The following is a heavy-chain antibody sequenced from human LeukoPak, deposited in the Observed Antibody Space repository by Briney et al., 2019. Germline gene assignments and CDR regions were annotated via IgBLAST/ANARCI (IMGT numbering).Heavy chain of an antibody. J-gene: IGHJ3*02. CDR2: IDPSDSYT. CDR3: ARQSVVTPRAAFDI. CDR1: GYSFTNFW. D-gene: IGHD4-23*01. Sequence: GESLKISCKGSGYSFTNFWISWVRQMPGKGLEWMETIDPSDSYTNYSPSFQGQVTISADKSISTAYLQWRSLKATDTAMYYCARQSVVTPRAAFDIWGQGTMVTVSS. V-gene: IGHV5-10-1*04.